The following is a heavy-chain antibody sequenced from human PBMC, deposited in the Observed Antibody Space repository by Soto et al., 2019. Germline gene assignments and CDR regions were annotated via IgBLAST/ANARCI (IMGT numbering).Heavy chain of an antibody. Sequence: ASVKVSCKASGYTFTSYGISWVRQAPGQGLEWMGWMNPNSGNTGYAQKFQGRVTMTRNTSISTAYMELSSLRAEDTAVYYCARQHSGSYYFDYWGQGTPVTVSS. CDR3: ARQHSGSYYFDY. V-gene: IGHV1-8*02. CDR2: MNPNSGNT. J-gene: IGHJ4*02. D-gene: IGHD1-26*01. CDR1: GYTFTSYG.